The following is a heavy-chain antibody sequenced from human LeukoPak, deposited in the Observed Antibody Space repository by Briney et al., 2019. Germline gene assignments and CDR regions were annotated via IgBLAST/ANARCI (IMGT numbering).Heavy chain of an antibody. CDR1: GFTFSSYW. D-gene: IGHD3-10*01. CDR2: IKQDGSEK. V-gene: IGHV3-7*03. Sequence: GGSLRLSCAASGFTFSSYWMSWVRQAPGKGLEWVANIKQDGSEKYYVDSVKGRFTISRHNSKNTLYLQMNSLRAEDTAVYYCARGPYGSGSFSINWGQGTLVTVSS. J-gene: IGHJ4*02. CDR3: ARGPYGSGSFSIN.